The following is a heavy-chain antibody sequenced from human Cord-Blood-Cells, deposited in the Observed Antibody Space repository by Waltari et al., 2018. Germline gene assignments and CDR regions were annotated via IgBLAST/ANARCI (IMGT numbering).Heavy chain of an antibody. Sequence: EVQLVQSGAEVKKPGESLKISCKGSGYSFTSYWIGWVRPMPAKGLEWMGIIYPGDSDTRYSPSFQGQVTISADKSISTAYLQWSSLKASDTAMYYCARRGDSLQLRWAEFSYWGQGTLVTVSS. CDR1: GYSFTSYW. CDR2: IYPGDSDT. V-gene: IGHV5-51*01. CDR3: ARRGDSLQLRWAEFSY. D-gene: IGHD2-2*01. J-gene: IGHJ4*02.